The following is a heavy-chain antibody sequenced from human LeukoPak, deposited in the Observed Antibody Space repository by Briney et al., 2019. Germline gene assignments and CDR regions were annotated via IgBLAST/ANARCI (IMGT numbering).Heavy chain of an antibody. J-gene: IGHJ3*02. V-gene: IGHV3-20*04. CDR1: GFTFDDYA. Sequence: PGGSLRLSCVASGFTFDDYAMSWVRQAPGKGLEWVSGINWNGDNTVYADPVKGRFTISRDNAKNSLYLQMNSLGAEDTAFYYCASDRRSDSSGYAFDIWGQGTMVTVSS. CDR3: ASDRRSDSSGYAFDI. CDR2: INWNGDNT. D-gene: IGHD3-22*01.